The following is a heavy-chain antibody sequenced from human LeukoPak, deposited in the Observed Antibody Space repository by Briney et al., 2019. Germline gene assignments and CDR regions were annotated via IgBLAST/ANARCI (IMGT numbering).Heavy chain of an antibody. J-gene: IGHJ3*02. CDR3: ALLVVPAAMRAFDI. Sequence: GASVKVSCKASGYTFTSYDINWLRQATGQGLEWLGWMNPNSGNTGYAQKFQGRVTITRNTSISTAYMELSSLRSEDTAVYYCALLVVPAAMRAFDIWGQGTMVTVSS. V-gene: IGHV1-8*03. D-gene: IGHD2-2*01. CDR2: MNPNSGNT. CDR1: GYTFTSYD.